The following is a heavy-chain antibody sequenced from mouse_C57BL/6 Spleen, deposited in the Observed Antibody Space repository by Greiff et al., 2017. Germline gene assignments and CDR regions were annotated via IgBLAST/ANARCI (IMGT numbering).Heavy chain of an antibody. V-gene: IGHV1-52*01. CDR1: GYTFTSYW. J-gene: IGHJ2*01. CDR3: ARSGDYGYYVDY. CDR2: IDPSDSET. D-gene: IGHD1-1*01. Sequence: QVQLQQPGAELVRPGSSVKLSCKASGYTFTSYWMHWVKQRPIQGLEWIGNIDPSDSETHYNQKFKDKATLTVDKSSSTAYMQLSSLTSEDSAVYYCARSGDYGYYVDYWGQGTTLTVSS.